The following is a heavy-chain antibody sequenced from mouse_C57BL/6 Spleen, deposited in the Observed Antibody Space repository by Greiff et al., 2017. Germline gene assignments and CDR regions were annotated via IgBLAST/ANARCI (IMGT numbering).Heavy chain of an antibody. J-gene: IGHJ2*01. CDR2: IYTGNGDT. D-gene: IGHD3-2*02. CDR1: GYTFTSYN. Sequence: QVQLQQSGAELVRPGASVKMSCKASGYTFTSYNMYWVKQTPRQGLEWIGAIYTGNGDTSYNQKFKGKATLTVDKSSSTAYMQLSSLTSEDSAVYFWARKGGSGYPWDYWGQGTTLTVSS. V-gene: IGHV1-12*01. CDR3: ARKGGSGYPWDY.